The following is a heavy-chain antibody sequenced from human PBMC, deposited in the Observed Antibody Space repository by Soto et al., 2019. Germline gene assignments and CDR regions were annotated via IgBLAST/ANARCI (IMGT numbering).Heavy chain of an antibody. CDR3: ARDGIYSDYFTGAQDP. Sequence: QVQLVQSGAEVKKPGSSVKVSCKGSGATFTSYGVIWVRQAPGQGLEWMGGIIPIFDKANYARKFQARLTITADKSTSTAFMELRSLRSEDTAVYYCARDGIYSDYFTGAQDPWGQGTLVTVSS. D-gene: IGHD4-17*01. CDR2: IIPIFDKA. J-gene: IGHJ5*02. CDR1: GATFTSYG. V-gene: IGHV1-69*06.